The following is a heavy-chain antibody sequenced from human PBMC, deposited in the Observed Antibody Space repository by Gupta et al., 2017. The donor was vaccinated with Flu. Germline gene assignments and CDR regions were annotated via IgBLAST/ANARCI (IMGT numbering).Heavy chain of an antibody. CDR1: GGSISSSSYY. CDR2: IYYSGST. CDR3: ARHPEPVWTYFDY. J-gene: IGHJ4*02. D-gene: IGHD1-1*01. Sequence: QLQLQESGPGLVKPSETLSLTCTVSGGSISSSSYYWGWIRQPPGKGLEWIGSIYYSGSTYYNPSLKSRVTISVDTSKNQFSLKLSSVTAADTAVYYCARHPEPVWTYFDYWGQGTLVTVSS. V-gene: IGHV4-39*01.